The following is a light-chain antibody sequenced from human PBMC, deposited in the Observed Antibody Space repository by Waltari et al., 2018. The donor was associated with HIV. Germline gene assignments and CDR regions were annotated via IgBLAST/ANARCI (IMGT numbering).Light chain of an antibody. CDR2: DTT. CDR3: LLYVGTGIWV. Sequence: QTVVTQETSFSVSPGGTVTFTCGLSSGSVSSRYYPSWYQKTPGLPPHILIYDTTTRSSGVPDRFSGSILGNKAALTITGAQSDDESEYYCLLYVGTGIWVFGGGTKLTVL. CDR1: SGSVSSRYY. V-gene: IGLV8-61*01. J-gene: IGLJ3*02.